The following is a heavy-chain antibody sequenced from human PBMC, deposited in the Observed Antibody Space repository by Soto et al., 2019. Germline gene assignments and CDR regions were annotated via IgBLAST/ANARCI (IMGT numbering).Heavy chain of an antibody. CDR2: IYYSGLT. Sequence: QVQLQESGPGLVEPSQTLSLTCSVSGGSMRSEGYYWSWIRQQPGKGLEWIGYIYYSGLTDYNPSLKSRLTISVDKAKNEVYLKMRSVTAADTAVYYCAYLRRFTGDPGDWGQGTLVTVSS. V-gene: IGHV4-31*03. J-gene: IGHJ4*02. D-gene: IGHD2-8*02. CDR3: AYLRRFTGDPGD. CDR1: GGSMRSEGYY.